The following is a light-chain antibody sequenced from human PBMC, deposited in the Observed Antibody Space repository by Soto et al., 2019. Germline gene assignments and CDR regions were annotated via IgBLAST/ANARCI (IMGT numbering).Light chain of an antibody. V-gene: IGKV1-5*01. J-gene: IGKJ1*01. CDR3: QQYYISPMT. CDR1: QSISSR. CDR2: DAS. Sequence: IPTNQSPSTLSASVGDRVTITCRASQSISSRLAWYQQKPGKAPKLLIYDASSLESGVPSRFSGSGSGTEFTLTISSLQAEDVAVYYCQQYYISPMTFGQVAKVAI.